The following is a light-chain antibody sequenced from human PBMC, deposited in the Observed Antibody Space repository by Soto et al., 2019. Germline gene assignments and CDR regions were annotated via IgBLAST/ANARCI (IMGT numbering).Light chain of an antibody. CDR1: QDITNY. V-gene: IGKV1-33*01. J-gene: IGKJ5*01. Sequence: DIQMTQSPSSLSASVGDRVTITCQASQDITNYLNWYQQKPGRAPRLLLYDASSLETGVPSRFSGSGSGTDFTFTISRLQPEDIATYYCQHYDNLPSVTFGQGTRLEIK. CDR3: QHYDNLPSVT. CDR2: DAS.